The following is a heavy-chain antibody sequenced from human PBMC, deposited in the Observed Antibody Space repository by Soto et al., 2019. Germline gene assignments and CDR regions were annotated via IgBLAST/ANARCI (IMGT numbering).Heavy chain of an antibody. Sequence: SETRSLTCTVSGGSISRGDYYWSWIRQPPGKGLEWIGEIYHSGSTNYNPSLKSRVTISVDKSRNQFSLKLSSVTAADTAVYYCARSPDSSGYYPRRYYYGMDVWGQGTTVT. J-gene: IGHJ6*02. CDR3: ARSPDSSGYYPRRYYYGMDV. CDR1: GGSISRGDYY. D-gene: IGHD3-22*01. CDR2: IYHSGST. V-gene: IGHV4-39*07.